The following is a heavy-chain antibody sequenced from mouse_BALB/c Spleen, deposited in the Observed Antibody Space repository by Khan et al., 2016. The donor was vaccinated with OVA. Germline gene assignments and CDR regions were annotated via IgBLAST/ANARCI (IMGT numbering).Heavy chain of an antibody. J-gene: IGHJ3*01. Sequence: QVQLKESGAELAKPGASVKMSCKASGYTFTSYWMHWVKQRPGQGLEWIGYINPSTGYSESNQKFKDKATLTADKSSSTAYIQLSSLTSDDSAVYYCANHGSSSAWFAYWGQGTLVTVSA. V-gene: IGHV1-7*01. CDR2: INPSTGYS. CDR3: ANHGSSSAWFAY. D-gene: IGHD1-1*01. CDR1: GYTFTSYW.